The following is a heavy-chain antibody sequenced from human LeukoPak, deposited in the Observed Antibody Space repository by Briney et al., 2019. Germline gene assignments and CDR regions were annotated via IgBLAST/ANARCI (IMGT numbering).Heavy chain of an antibody. CDR3: AREIVSAVAGNFDY. CDR2: ISSSGSTR. D-gene: IGHD6-19*01. J-gene: IGHJ4*02. V-gene: IGHV3-48*04. CDR1: GFTFSNAW. Sequence: GGSLRLSCAASGFTFSNAWMNWVRQAPGKGLEWVSYISSSGSTRTYADSVKGRFTISRDNAKNSLYLEMNSLRAEDTAVYYCAREIVSAVAGNFDYWGQGTLVTVSS.